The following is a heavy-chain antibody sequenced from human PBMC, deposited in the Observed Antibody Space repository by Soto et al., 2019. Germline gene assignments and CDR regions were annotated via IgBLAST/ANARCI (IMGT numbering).Heavy chain of an antibody. V-gene: IGHV5-10-1*01. CDR3: ARSGTTNYYYGMDV. J-gene: IGHJ6*02. CDR1: GYSFTSYW. Sequence: PGESLKISCKGSGYSFTSYWISWVHQMPGKGLEWMGRIDPSDSYTNYSPSFQGHVTISADKSISTAYLQWSSLKASDTAMYYCARSGTTNYYYGMDVWGQGTTVTVSS. D-gene: IGHD1-1*01. CDR2: IDPSDSYT.